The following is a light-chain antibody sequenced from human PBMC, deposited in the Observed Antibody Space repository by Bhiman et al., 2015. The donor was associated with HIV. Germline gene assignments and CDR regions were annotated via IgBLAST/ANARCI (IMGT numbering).Light chain of an antibody. J-gene: IGLJ1*01. CDR1: SSDVGDYNY. V-gene: IGLV2-14*01. CDR2: DVS. Sequence: QSALTQPASVSGSPGQSITISCTGTSSDVGDYNYVSWYQQHPGKAPKVMIYDVSKRPSGVSNRFSGSTSGNTASLTISGLQAGDEADYYCCSYTSSSTYVFGTGTKVTVL. CDR3: CSYTSSSTYV.